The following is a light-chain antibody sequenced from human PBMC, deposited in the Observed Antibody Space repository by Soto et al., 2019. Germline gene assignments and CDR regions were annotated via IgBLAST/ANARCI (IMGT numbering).Light chain of an antibody. Sequence: EIVMTQSPATLSVSPGERATLSCRASQSVSSNLAWYRQKPGQAPRLLIYGASTRATGIPARFSGSGSGTEFTLTISSLQSEDFAVYYCQQYNNWPQVFTFGPGTKVDIK. J-gene: IGKJ3*01. CDR1: QSVSSN. CDR2: GAS. CDR3: QQYNNWPQVFT. V-gene: IGKV3-15*01.